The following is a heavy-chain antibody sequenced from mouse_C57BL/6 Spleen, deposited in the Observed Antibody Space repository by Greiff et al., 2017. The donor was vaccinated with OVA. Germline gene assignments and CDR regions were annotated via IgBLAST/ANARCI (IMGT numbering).Heavy chain of an antibody. D-gene: IGHD1-1*01. Sequence: QVQLQQSGAELVRPGTSVKLSCKASGYTFTSYWMHWVKQRPGQGLEWIGVIDPSDSYTNYNQKFKGKATLTVDTSSSTAYMQLSSLTSEDSAVYYCARWGYYGYYYAMDYWGQGTSVTVSS. CDR2: IDPSDSYT. V-gene: IGHV1-59*01. CDR1: GYTFTSYW. J-gene: IGHJ4*01. CDR3: ARWGYYGYYYAMDY.